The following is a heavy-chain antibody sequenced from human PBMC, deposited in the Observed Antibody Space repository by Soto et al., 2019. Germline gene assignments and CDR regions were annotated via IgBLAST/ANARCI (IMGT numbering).Heavy chain of an antibody. J-gene: IGHJ4*02. V-gene: IGHV4-59*04. CDR2: INSGGSA. Sequence: PSETLSLTCTVSGGSISSYYWSWIRQPPGKGLEWIGYINSGGSAYYYPSLRNRVTISVDTSKNQFSLRLSSVTAADTAVYYCADMRGQWLPRDWGQGILVTVSS. CDR3: ADMRGQWLPRD. D-gene: IGHD6-19*01. CDR1: GGSISSYY.